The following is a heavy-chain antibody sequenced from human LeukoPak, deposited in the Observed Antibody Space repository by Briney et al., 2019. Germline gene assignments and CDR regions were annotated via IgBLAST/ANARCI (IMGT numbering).Heavy chain of an antibody. CDR1: GYSFSNSW. CDR3: ARRGYSGLNWFDP. CDR2: IYPGDSDT. Sequence: GESLKISCKGSGYSFSNSWIGWVRQMPGKGLEWMGIIYPGDSDTRYSPSFQGQVTISADKSISTAYLQWNSLKASDTAMYYCARRGYSGLNWFDPWGQGTLVTVSS. J-gene: IGHJ5*02. V-gene: IGHV5-51*01. D-gene: IGHD5-12*01.